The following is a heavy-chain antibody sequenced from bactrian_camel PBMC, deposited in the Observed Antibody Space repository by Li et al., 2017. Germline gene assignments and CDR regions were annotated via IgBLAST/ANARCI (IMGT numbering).Heavy chain of an antibody. CDR3: AANPFWTYGAICSYTRPADFGY. J-gene: IGHJ6*01. V-gene: IGHV3S57*01. D-gene: IGHD2*01. Sequence: QLVESGGGSVQAGGSLSVSCTDSRRTYSTYCMAWFRQAPGKEREGVAAIDSRGGTAYADSATGRFTISQDNAKNTLYLQMNSLKPEDTAMYYCAANPFWTYGAICSYTRPADFGYWGQGTQVTVS. CDR1: RRTYSTYC. CDR2: IDSRGGT.